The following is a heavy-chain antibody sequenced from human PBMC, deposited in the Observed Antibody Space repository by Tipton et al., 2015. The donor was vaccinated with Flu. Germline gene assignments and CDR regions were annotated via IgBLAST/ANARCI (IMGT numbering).Heavy chain of an antibody. CDR1: GFRFNTFW. Sequence: AASGFRFNTFWMNWVRQAPGKGLEWVAIIKQDASEKLYVDSVEGRFTISRDNAKNSLSLQMDSLRGDDTAAYYCAGGSGWLITDWGQGTLVTVSS. CDR2: IKQDASEK. D-gene: IGHD6-19*01. CDR3: AGGSGWLITD. V-gene: IGHV3-7*01. J-gene: IGHJ4*02.